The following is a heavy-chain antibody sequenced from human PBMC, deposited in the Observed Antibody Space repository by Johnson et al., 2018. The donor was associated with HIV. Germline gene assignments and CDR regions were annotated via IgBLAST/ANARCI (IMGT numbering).Heavy chain of an antibody. D-gene: IGHD3-22*01. CDR3: ARAPPYYGGYSVSDAFDI. CDR2: LYSAGSA. V-gene: IGHV3-66*02. J-gene: IGHJ3*02. Sequence: EVQLVESGGGVVRPGGSLRLSCAASGFAVSSNYMNWVRQTPGKGLEWVSILYSAGSAYYADSVKGRFTISRDNSKNTLYLQMNSLRPEDTAVYYCARAPPYYGGYSVSDAFDIWGQGTMVTVSS. CDR1: GFAVSSNY.